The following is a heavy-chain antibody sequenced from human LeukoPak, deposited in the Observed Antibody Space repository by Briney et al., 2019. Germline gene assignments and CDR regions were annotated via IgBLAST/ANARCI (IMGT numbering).Heavy chain of an antibody. Sequence: SETLSLTCTVSGYSISSGYYWGWIRQPPGKGLEWIGSIYHSGSTYYNPSLKSRVTISVDTSKNQFSLKLSSVTAADTAVYYCASFFYFWSGYYPFDYWGQGTLVTVSS. J-gene: IGHJ4*02. CDR1: GYSISSGYY. CDR3: ASFFYFWSGYYPFDY. V-gene: IGHV4-38-2*02. CDR2: IYHSGST. D-gene: IGHD3-3*01.